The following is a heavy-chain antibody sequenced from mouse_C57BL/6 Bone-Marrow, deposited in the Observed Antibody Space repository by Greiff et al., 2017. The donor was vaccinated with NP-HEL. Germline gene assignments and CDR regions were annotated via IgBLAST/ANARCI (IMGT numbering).Heavy chain of an antibody. Sequence: QVQLQQPGAELVMPGASVKLSCKASGYTFTSYWMHWVKQRPGQGLEWIGEIDPSDSYTNYNQKFKGKSTLTVDKSSSTAYMQLSSLTSEDSAVYYCARGGLLAMDYWGQGTSVTVSS. CDR1: GYTFTSYW. CDR3: ARGGLLAMDY. CDR2: IDPSDSYT. V-gene: IGHV1-69*01. D-gene: IGHD2-13*01. J-gene: IGHJ4*01.